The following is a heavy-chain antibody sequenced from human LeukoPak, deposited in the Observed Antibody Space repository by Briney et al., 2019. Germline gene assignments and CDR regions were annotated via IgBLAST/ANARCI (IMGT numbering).Heavy chain of an antibody. Sequence: ASVKVSCKASGYTFTGYYMHWVRQATGQGLEWMGWINPNSGGTNYAQKFQGRVTMTRDTSISTAYMELSRLRSDDTAVYYCARAKAAAGSSGWFDPWGQGTLVTVSS. CDR2: INPNSGGT. J-gene: IGHJ5*02. D-gene: IGHD6-13*01. V-gene: IGHV1-2*02. CDR1: GYTFTGYY. CDR3: ARAKAAAGSSGWFDP.